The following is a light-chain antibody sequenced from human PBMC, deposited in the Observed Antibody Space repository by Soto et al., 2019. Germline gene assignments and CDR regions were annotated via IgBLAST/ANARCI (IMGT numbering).Light chain of an antibody. CDR2: MVS. Sequence: DIVMTQAPLSSPVTLGQPASISCTSSHSLVHRDGNTYLNWLHHRPGQPPRLLLYMVSKRFSGVPDRFSGSGAGTDFTLKISRVEPEDVGFYYCMQATQFPQVTFGQGTRLEIK. J-gene: IGKJ5*01. CDR1: HSLVHRDGNTY. CDR3: MQATQFPQVT. V-gene: IGKV2-24*01.